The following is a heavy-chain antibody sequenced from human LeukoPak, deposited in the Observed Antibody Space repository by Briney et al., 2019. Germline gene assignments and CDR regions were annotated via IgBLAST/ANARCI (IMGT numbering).Heavy chain of an antibody. J-gene: IGHJ3*02. CDR1: GFPFRSYA. D-gene: IGHD5-12*01. Sequence: PGGSLRLSCAASGFPFRSYAMHWVRQAPGKGLEYVSAITLDGISTYYANSVKGRFTISRDNSKNTLYLQMGSLRAEDMAVYYCATIVATILDAFDIWGQGTMVTVSS. CDR2: ITLDGIST. V-gene: IGHV3-64*01. CDR3: ATIVATILDAFDI.